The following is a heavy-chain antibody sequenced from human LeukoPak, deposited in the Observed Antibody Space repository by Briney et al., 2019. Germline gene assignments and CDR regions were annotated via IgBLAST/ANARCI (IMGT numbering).Heavy chain of an antibody. D-gene: IGHD6-19*01. V-gene: IGHV3-15*07. J-gene: IGHJ4*02. CDR3: TADTPSSSAQAFDY. CDR1: GFTFSDVW. Sequence: GGSLRLSCAASGFTFSDVWMNWVRQAPGMGLEWVGRIKRNSDGGTTDYAAPVKGRFTISRDDSKNTLFLQMNNLKTEDTAMYYCTADTPSSSAQAFDYWGQGTLVTVSS. CDR2: IKRNSDGGTT.